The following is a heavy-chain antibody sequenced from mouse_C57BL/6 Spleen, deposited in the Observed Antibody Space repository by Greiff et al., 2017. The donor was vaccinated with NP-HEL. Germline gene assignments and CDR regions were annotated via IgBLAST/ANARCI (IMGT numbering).Heavy chain of an antibody. J-gene: IGHJ3*01. Sequence: QVQLQQPGAELVKPGASVKLSCKASGYTFTSYWMQWVKQRPGQGLEWIGEIDPSDSYTNYNQKFKGKATLTVDTSSSTAYMQLSSLTSEDSAVYYCARGEGNYKRDFAYWGQGTLVTVSA. CDR3: ARGEGNYKRDFAY. CDR1: GYTFTSYW. V-gene: IGHV1-50*01. CDR2: IDPSDSYT. D-gene: IGHD2-1*01.